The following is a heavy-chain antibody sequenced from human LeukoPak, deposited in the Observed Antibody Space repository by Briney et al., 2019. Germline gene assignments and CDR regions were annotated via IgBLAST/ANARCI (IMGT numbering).Heavy chain of an antibody. V-gene: IGHV4-59*08. J-gene: IGHJ1*01. CDR2: ISHIGTI. Sequence: SETLSLTCTISGDSIDPYSWSWIRQPPGKGLEWIGYISHIGTIKYNTSLMCRVSMGLDKPNNEFSLSLRSVTATDTALYFCARHQGSTVFNYWGRGVPVIVSS. D-gene: IGHD5/OR15-5a*01. CDR3: ARHQGSTVFNY. CDR1: GDSIDPYS.